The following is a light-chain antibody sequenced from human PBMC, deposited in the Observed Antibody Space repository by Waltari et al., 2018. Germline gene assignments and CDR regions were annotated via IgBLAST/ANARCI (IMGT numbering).Light chain of an antibody. Sequence: QSALTQPPSASGSPGQSVTISCTGTPRDIVGYKFVSWFQQHPGKAPKLVIYDVSERPAWVPVRFSCSKSGSTATLTVSGLQAEDEADYYCSSYGGKNNLIFGGGTTLTVL. CDR2: DVS. CDR1: PRDIVGYKF. V-gene: IGLV2-8*01. J-gene: IGLJ2*01. CDR3: SSYGGKNNLI.